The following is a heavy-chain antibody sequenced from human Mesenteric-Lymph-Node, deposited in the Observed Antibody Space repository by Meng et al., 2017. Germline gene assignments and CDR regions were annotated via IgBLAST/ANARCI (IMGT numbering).Heavy chain of an antibody. Sequence: LQGSGPGLVRPSGALSLTCTVSGNSIRSDIWWSWVRQPPGKGLEWIGEVYHRGDTNYNPSLKSRVDISVDKSKNQFYLSLFSVTAADTAVYYCGRDQGRELINHWGQGTLVTVSS. CDR2: VYHRGDT. CDR3: GRDQGRELINH. D-gene: IGHD1-7*01. J-gene: IGHJ4*02. CDR1: GNSIRSDIW. V-gene: IGHV4-4*02.